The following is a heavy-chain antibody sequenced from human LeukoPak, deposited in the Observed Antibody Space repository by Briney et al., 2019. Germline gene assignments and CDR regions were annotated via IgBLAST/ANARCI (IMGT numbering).Heavy chain of an antibody. CDR2: ISAYNGNT. D-gene: IGHD3-10*01. Sequence: ASVKVSCKASGYTFTSYGISWVRQAPGQGLEWMGWISAYNGNTNYAQKLQGRVTMTTDTSTSTAYMELRSLRSDDTAVYYCARVGYRHYCGSGSYYPIDYWGQGTLVTVSS. V-gene: IGHV1-18*01. CDR3: ARVGYRHYCGSGSYYPIDY. J-gene: IGHJ4*02. CDR1: GYTFTSYG.